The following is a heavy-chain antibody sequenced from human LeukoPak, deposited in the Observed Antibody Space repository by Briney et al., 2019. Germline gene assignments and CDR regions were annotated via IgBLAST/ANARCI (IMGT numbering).Heavy chain of an antibody. V-gene: IGHV1-18*04. Sequence: ASVKVFCKASGYTFTSYGISWVRQAPGQGLEWMGWISAYNGNTNYAQKLQGRVTMTTDTSTSTAYMELRSLRSDDTAVYYCARDPTPRTYSRGPYYYYYGMDVWGKGTTVTVSS. CDR2: ISAYNGNT. CDR3: ARDPTPRTYSRGPYYYYYGMDV. D-gene: IGHD6-13*01. CDR1: GYTFTSYG. J-gene: IGHJ6*04.